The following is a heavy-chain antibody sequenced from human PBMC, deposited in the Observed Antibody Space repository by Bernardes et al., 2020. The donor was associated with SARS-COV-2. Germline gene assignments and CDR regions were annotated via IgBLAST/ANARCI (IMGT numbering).Heavy chain of an antibody. CDR2: INPNSGGS. D-gene: IGHD4-17*01. CDR3: ARDPTVTTENYYYYYGMDV. CDR1: GYTFTGYY. J-gene: IGHJ6*02. Sequence: VSVQVSCKASGYTFTGYYMHWVRQAPGQGLEWMGWINPNSGGSTYAQKFQGRVTMTRDTSISTAYMDLNRLRSDDTAVYYCARDPTVTTENYYYYYGMDVWGQGTTVTVSS. V-gene: IGHV1-2*02.